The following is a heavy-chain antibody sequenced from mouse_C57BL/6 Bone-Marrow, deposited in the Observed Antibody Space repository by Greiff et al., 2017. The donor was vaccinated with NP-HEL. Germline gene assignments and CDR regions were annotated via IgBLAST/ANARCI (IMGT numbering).Heavy chain of an antibody. CDR1: GYTFTSYG. CDR2: IYPRSGNT. CDR3: ARGIYYDSFAY. J-gene: IGHJ3*01. D-gene: IGHD2-4*01. V-gene: IGHV1-81*01. Sequence: SGAELARPGASVKLSCKASGYTFTSYGISWVKQRTGQGLEWIGEIYPRSGNTYYNEKFKGKATLTADKSSSTAYMELRSLTSEDSAVYFCARGIYYDSFAYWGQGTLVTVSA.